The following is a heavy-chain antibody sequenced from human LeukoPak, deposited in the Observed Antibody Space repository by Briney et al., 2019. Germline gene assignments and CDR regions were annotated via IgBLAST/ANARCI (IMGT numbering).Heavy chain of an antibody. D-gene: IGHD4-17*01. CDR3: AKEYGDYGPDWFDP. Sequence: PGGSLRLSCAASGFTFSSYSMNWVRQAPGKGLECVSGISASGGNTYYADSGKGRLTISRDNSKNTLYLQMHSLRAEDTAVYYCAKEYGDYGPDWFDPWGQGNLVTVSS. J-gene: IGHJ5*02. CDR2: ISASGGNT. V-gene: IGHV3-23*01. CDR1: GFTFSSYS.